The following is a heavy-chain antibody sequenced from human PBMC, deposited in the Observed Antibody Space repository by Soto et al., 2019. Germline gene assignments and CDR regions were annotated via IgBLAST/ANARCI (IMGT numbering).Heavy chain of an antibody. J-gene: IGHJ4*02. CDR3: ARDLAAGDH. CDR1: GYTFTHYY. Sequence: ASVKVSCKTSGYTFTHYYIHWVRQAPGQGLEWLAIINPASGSTNYAQDFLGRVTLTMDTSTTTVYMKLSGLRAEDTAIFYCARDLAAGDHWGQGTLVTVSS. D-gene: IGHD6-25*01. CDR2: INPASGST. V-gene: IGHV1-46*01.